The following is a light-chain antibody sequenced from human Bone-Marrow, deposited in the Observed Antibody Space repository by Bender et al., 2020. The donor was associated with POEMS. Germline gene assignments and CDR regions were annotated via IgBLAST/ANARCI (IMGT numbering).Light chain of an antibody. J-gene: IGLJ2*01. CDR3: QAWDTSVV. V-gene: IGLV3-21*03. CDR2: DDT. Sequence: SYVLTQPPSVSAAPGKTATVTCGGHDIGSKSVHWYQQRPGQAPLLVVYDDTARPPGIPERISGSNSGNTATLTISRVEAGDEADYYCQAWDTSVVFGGGTKLTVL. CDR1: DIGSKS.